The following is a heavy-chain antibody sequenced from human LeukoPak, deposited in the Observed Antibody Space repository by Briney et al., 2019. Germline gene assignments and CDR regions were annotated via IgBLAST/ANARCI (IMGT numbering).Heavy chain of an antibody. Sequence: SETLSLTCTVSGYSISSGYYWGWIRQPPGKGLEWIGSIYHSGSTYYNPSLKSRVTISVDTSKNQFSLKLSSVTAADTAVYYCASTTLFYGGYVRGGYFDYWGQGTLVTVSS. V-gene: IGHV4-38-2*02. J-gene: IGHJ4*02. CDR3: ASTTLFYGGYVRGGYFDY. CDR2: IYHSGST. D-gene: IGHD4-17*01. CDR1: GYSISSGYY.